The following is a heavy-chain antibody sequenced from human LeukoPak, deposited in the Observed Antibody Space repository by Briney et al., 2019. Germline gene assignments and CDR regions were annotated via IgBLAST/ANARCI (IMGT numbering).Heavy chain of an antibody. V-gene: IGHV3-48*01. CDR2: ISSSSTI. D-gene: IGHD3-9*01. J-gene: IGHJ4*02. CDR3: AREGGNYDISG. CDR1: GFTFSSYN. Sequence: GGSLRLSCAASGFTFSSYNMNWVRQAPGKGLEWVSYISSSSTIYYADSVKGRFTISRDNAKNSLYLQMNSLRAEDTAVYYCAREGGNYDISGWGQGTRVTVSS.